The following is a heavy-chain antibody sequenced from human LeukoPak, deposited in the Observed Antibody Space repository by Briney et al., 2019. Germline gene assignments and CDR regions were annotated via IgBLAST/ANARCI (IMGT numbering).Heavy chain of an antibody. CDR1: GFTFSSYG. J-gene: IGHJ4*02. D-gene: IGHD3-10*01. Sequence: PGRSLRLSCAASGFTFSSYGMHWVRQAPGKGLEWVAAIWYDGSNKYYADSVKGRFTISRDNSKNTLYLQMNSLRAEDTAVYYCARGLLWFGELSPTLDYWGQGTLVTVSS. CDR3: ARGLLWFGELSPTLDY. V-gene: IGHV3-33*01. CDR2: IWYDGSNK.